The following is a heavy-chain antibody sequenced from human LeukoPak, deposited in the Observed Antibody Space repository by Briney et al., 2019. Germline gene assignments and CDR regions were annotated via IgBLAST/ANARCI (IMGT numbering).Heavy chain of an antibody. Sequence: PSETLSLTCTVSAGVIGSSNYYWSWIRQTPGTGLEWIGSISYNGHTNYNPSLKSRVTIFGDTSEDHFSLQVRSVTAADTAVYYCARQSSWRGRYCFDPWGQGIMVIVSS. V-gene: IGHV4-39*01. CDR2: ISYNGHT. D-gene: IGHD3-3*01. CDR3: ARQSSWRGRYCFDP. CDR1: AGVIGSSNYY. J-gene: IGHJ5*02.